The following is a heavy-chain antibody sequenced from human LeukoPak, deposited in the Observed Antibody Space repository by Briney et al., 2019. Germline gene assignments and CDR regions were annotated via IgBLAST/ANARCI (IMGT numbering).Heavy chain of an antibody. V-gene: IGHV4-39*01. D-gene: IGHD3-22*01. CDR2: IYYSGST. CDR3: ASGPGDYYDEDY. Sequence: PSETLSLTCTVSGGSISSSSYYWGWIRQPPGKGLEWIGSIYYSGSTYYNPSLKSRVTISVDTSKNQFSLKLSSVTAADTAVYYCASGPGDYYDEDYWGQGTLVTVSS. CDR1: GGSISSSSYY. J-gene: IGHJ4*02.